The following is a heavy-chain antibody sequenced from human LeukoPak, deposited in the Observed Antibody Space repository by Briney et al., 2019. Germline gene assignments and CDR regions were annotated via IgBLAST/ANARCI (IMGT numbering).Heavy chain of an antibody. CDR3: ARGITNIGYGLHFDY. D-gene: IGHD5-12*01. V-gene: IGHV3-21*01. Sequence: GGSLRLSCAASGFTFSNYDMNWVRQAPGKGLEWVSSISSSTTYIYYADSVKGRFTISRDNAKNSLYLQMNSLRAEDTAVYYCARGITNIGYGLHFDYWGQGTLVTVSS. CDR1: GFTFSNYD. CDR2: ISSSTTYI. J-gene: IGHJ4*02.